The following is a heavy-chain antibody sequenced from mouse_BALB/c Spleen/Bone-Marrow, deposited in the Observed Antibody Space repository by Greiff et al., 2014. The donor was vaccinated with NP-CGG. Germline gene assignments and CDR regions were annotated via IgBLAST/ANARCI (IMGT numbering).Heavy chain of an antibody. V-gene: IGHV5-6*02. CDR2: ISSSGSNT. J-gene: IGHJ4*01. Sequence: EVMLVESGGDLVKPGGSLKLSCAASGFTFSSYGMSWGRQTPDKRLEWVATISSSGSNTYYPDSVKGRFTISRDNAKNTLYLQMSSLKSEDTAMYYCARHQRYYAMDYWGQGTSVTVSS. CDR3: ARHQRYYAMDY. CDR1: GFTFSSYG.